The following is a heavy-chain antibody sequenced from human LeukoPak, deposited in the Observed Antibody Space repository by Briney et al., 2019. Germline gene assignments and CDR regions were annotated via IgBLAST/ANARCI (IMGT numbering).Heavy chain of an antibody. CDR1: GFTFSNYW. CDR2: IKQDGSEK. J-gene: IGHJ4*02. D-gene: IGHD6-13*01. CDR3: AREPTYSSSWYTSCDY. V-gene: IGHV3-7*01. Sequence: GGSLRLSCAASGFTFSNYWMSWVRQAPGKGLEWVANIKQDGSEKNYVDSVKGRFTISRDNAKNSLYLQMNSLRAEDTAAYYCAREPTYSSSWYTSCDYWGQGTLVTVSS.